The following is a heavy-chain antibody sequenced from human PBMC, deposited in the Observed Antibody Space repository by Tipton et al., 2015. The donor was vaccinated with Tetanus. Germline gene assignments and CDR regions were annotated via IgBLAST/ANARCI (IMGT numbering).Heavy chain of an antibody. D-gene: IGHD2-15*01. CDR3: ASLLDRGD. Sequence: TLSLTCTVSGGSITSSFYWGWMRQPPGKGLEWIGEISQSGSTKYNPSLKSRVTISVDTSKNQFSLKLSSVTAADTAIYYCASLLDRGDWGQGTRVTVSS. CDR1: GGSITSSFY. CDR2: ISQSGST. J-gene: IGHJ4*02. V-gene: IGHV4-34*01.